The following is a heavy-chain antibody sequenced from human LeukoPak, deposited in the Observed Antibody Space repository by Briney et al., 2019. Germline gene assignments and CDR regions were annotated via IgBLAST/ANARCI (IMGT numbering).Heavy chain of an antibody. J-gene: IGHJ4*02. V-gene: IGHV4-59*08. CDR3: ASSYGSGSLFDY. Sequence: SETLSLTCTVSGGSISSYYWSWIRQPPGKGLEWIGYIYYSGSTNYNPSLKSRVTISVDTSKNQFSLKLSSVTAADTAVYYCASSYGSGSLFDYWGQGTLVTVSS. D-gene: IGHD3-10*01. CDR1: GGSISSYY. CDR2: IYYSGST.